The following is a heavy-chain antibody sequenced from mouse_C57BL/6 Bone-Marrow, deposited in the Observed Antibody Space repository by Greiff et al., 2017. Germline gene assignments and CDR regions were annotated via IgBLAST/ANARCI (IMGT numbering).Heavy chain of an antibody. V-gene: IGHV1-19*01. D-gene: IGHD1-1*01. CDR1: GYTFTDYY. CDR2: INPYNGGT. Sequence: EVQLQQSGPVLVKPGASVKMSCKASGYTFTDYYMNWVKQSHGKSLEWIGVINPYNGGTSYNQKFKGKATLTVDKSSSTAYMELNSLTSEDSAVYYCAYGSSYAMDYWGQGTSVTVSS. CDR3: AYGSSYAMDY. J-gene: IGHJ4*01.